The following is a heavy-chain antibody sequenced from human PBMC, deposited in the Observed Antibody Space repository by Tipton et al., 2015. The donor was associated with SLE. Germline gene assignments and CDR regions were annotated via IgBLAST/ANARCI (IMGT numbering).Heavy chain of an antibody. CDR1: GGSFSGYY. Sequence: TLSLTCAVYGGSFSGYYWSWIRQPPGKGLEWIGEINHSGSTNYNPSLKSRVTISVDTSKNQFSLKLSSVTAADTAVYYCARDHYGGSWFDPWGQGTLVTVSS. V-gene: IGHV4-34*01. D-gene: IGHD4-17*01. CDR3: ARDHYGGSWFDP. J-gene: IGHJ5*02. CDR2: INHSGST.